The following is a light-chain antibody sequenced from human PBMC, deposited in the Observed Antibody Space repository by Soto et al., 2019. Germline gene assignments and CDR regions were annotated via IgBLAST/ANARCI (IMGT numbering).Light chain of an antibody. V-gene: IGKV3-15*01. J-gene: IGKJ1*01. CDR1: QSVSTN. CDR3: QQYDNWPPWT. CDR2: GAS. Sequence: EIVMTQSPATLSVSPGERATLSCRASQSVSTNLAWYQQKPGQAPRLLLYGASTRATGVQARFSGSGSGTEFTLTIFSLQSEDFAVYYCQQYDNWPPWTFGQGTKVELK.